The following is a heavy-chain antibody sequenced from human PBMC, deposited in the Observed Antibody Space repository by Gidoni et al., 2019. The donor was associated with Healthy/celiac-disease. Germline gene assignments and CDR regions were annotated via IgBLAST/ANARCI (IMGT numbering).Heavy chain of an antibody. CDR2: KWYDGSNL. V-gene: IGHV3-33*01. CDR1: GFTFSLYG. J-gene: IGHJ6*02. Sequence: QVQLVESGGGVVQHGRSLRLSCAASGFTFSLYGMHWVRQVPGKGLECVAVKWYDGSNLYYADAVKGRFTISRDNSKNTLSLQMNSLRAEDTAVYYCARDIMTLGTVYYCYALDVWGQGTTVTVSS. D-gene: IGHD1-7*01. CDR3: ARDIMTLGTVYYCYALDV.